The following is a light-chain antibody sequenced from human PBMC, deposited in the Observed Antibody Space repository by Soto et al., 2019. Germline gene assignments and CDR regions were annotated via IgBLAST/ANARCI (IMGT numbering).Light chain of an antibody. J-gene: IGLJ3*02. V-gene: IGLV2-14*01. Sequence: QSVLTQPSSVSGSPGQSITISCTGTSSDVGGYNYVSWYQQHPGKAPKLMIYEVSNRPSGVSNRFSGSKSGNTASLTISGLQAEDEADYYCSSYTSSQLGVFGGGTKVTVL. CDR3: SSYTSSQLGV. CDR1: SSDVGGYNY. CDR2: EVS.